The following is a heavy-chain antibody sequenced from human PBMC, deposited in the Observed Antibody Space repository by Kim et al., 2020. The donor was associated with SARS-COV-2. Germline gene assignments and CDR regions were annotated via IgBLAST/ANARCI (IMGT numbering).Heavy chain of an antibody. CDR3: ARGWFGQVGDY. D-gene: IGHD3-10*01. Sequence: IYYAASVEGRFTISRDNARNSVYLHMNSLGVDDTAIYYCARGWFGQVGDYWGQGARVTVSS. V-gene: IGHV3-21*01. CDR2: I. J-gene: IGHJ4*02.